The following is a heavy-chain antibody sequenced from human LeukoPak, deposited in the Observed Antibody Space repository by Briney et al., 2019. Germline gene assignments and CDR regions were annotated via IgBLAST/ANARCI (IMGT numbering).Heavy chain of an antibody. V-gene: IGHV3-15*01. CDR2: IKSKTDGGTT. CDR1: GFTFSNAW. CDR3: TTDGYSGSSDY. D-gene: IGHD1-26*01. Sequence: GGSLRLSCAASGFTFSNAWMSWVRQAPGKGLEWVGRIKSKTDGGTTDYAAPVKGRFPISRYDSKNTLYLQMNSLKTEDTAVYYCTTDGYSGSSDYWGQGTLVTVSS. J-gene: IGHJ4*02.